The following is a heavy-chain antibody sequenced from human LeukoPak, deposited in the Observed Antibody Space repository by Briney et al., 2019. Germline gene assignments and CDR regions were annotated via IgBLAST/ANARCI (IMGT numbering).Heavy chain of an antibody. CDR1: GFSFSGHW. Sequence: PGGSLRLSCTASGFSFSGHWMHWARQLPGKGLEWVSAISGSGVSTYYADSVKGRFTISRDNSKNTLYLQMNSLRAEDTAVYFCAKDRSDYGGYPPGAFDIWGQGTMVTVSS. D-gene: IGHD4-17*01. V-gene: IGHV3-23*01. J-gene: IGHJ3*02. CDR2: ISGSGVST. CDR3: AKDRSDYGGYPPGAFDI.